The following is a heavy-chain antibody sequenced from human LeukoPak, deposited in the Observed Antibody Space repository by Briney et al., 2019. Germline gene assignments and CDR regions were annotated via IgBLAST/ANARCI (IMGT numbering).Heavy chain of an antibody. CDR2: IYYSGST. J-gene: IGHJ6*02. CDR3: ARGSLYYYYGMDV. V-gene: IGHV4-61*05. D-gene: IGHD1-26*01. CDR1: GGSIRSSYYY. Sequence: SETLSLTCTVSGGSIRSSYYYWGWIRQPPGKGLEWIGYIYYSGSTNYNPSLKSRVTISVDTSKNQFSLKLSSVTAADTAVYYCARGSLYYYYGMDVWGQGTTVTVSS.